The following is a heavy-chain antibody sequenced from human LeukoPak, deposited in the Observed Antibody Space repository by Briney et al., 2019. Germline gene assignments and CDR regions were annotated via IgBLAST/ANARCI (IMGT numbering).Heavy chain of an antibody. CDR3: ARGEEMAIH. D-gene: IGHD5-24*01. Sequence: GRSLRLSCAASGFTFSNYAMHWVCQAPGKGLEWVAVISYDGSNKYYADSVKGRFTISRDDSKNTLYLQMNSLRAEDTAVYYCARGEEMAIHWGQGTLVTVSS. CDR1: GFTFSNYA. V-gene: IGHV3-30-3*01. CDR2: ISYDGSNK. J-gene: IGHJ4*02.